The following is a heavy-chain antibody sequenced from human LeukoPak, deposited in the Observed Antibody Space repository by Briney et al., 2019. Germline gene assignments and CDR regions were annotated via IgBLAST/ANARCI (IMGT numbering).Heavy chain of an antibody. V-gene: IGHV3-23*01. J-gene: IGHJ4*02. CDR3: AKDFQQQLGLYYFDY. CDR2: ISGSGGST. CDR1: GFTFSSYA. D-gene: IGHD6-13*01. Sequence: GGSLRLSCAASGFTFSSYAMSWVRQAPEKGLEWVSAISGSGGSTYYADSVKGRFTISRDNSKNTLYLQMNSLRAEDTAVYYCAKDFQQQLGLYYFDYWGQGTLVTVSS.